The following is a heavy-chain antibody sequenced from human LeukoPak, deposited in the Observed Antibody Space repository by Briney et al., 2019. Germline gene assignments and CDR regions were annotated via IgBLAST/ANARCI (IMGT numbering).Heavy chain of an antibody. D-gene: IGHD3-10*01. V-gene: IGHV3-30-3*01. CDR2: ISYVGSNK. CDR1: GFTFSSYA. CDR3: ARGSGFGGIYYYGMDV. Sequence: GGSLRLSCAASGFTFSSYAMHWVRQAPGKGLEWVAVISYVGSNKYCADSVKGRFTISRDNSKNTLYLQMNSLRAEDTAVYYCARGSGFGGIYYYGMDVWGQGTTVTVSS. J-gene: IGHJ6*02.